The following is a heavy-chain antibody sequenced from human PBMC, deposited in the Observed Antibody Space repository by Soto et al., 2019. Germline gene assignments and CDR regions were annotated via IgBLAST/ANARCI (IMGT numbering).Heavy chain of an antibody. CDR3: AGGDYYYYGMDV. CDR1: GFTFSSYA. D-gene: IGHD2-21*01. V-gene: IGHV3-23*01. J-gene: IGHJ6*02. CDR2: ISGSGGST. Sequence: EVKLLESGGGLVQPGGSLRLSCAASGFTFSSYAMSWVRQAPGKGLEWVSAISGSGGSTYYADSVKGRFTISRDNSKNTLYLQMNSLRAEDTAVYYCAGGDYYYYGMDVWGQGTTVTVSS.